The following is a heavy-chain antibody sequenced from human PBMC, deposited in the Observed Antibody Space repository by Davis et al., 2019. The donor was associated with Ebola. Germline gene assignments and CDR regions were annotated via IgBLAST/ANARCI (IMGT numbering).Heavy chain of an antibody. J-gene: IGHJ4*02. V-gene: IGHV4-59*01. CDR1: GGSISSYY. D-gene: IGHD2-21*01. CDR2: TYYSGST. CDR3: AREVVVIAADYFDY. Sequence: SETLSLTCTVSGGSISSYYWSWIRQPPGKGLAWIGYTYYSGSTNYNPSLKSRVTISVDTSKNQFSLKLSSVTAADTAVYYCAREVVVIAADYFDYWGQGTLVTVSS.